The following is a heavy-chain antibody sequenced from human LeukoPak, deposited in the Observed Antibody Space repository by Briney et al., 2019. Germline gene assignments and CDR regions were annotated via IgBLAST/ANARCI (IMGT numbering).Heavy chain of an antibody. D-gene: IGHD2-2*02. J-gene: IGHJ6*03. V-gene: IGHV3-23*01. CDR2: ISGSGGST. CDR3: AKNGRACSSTSCYTPTQAYYYYYMDV. Sequence: GGSLRLSCAASGFTFSSYAMSWVRQAPGKGLEWVSAISGSGGSTYYADSVKGRFTISRDNSKNTLYLQMNSLRAEDTAVYYCAKNGRACSSTSCYTPTQAYYYYYMDVWGKGTTVTVSS. CDR1: GFTFSSYA.